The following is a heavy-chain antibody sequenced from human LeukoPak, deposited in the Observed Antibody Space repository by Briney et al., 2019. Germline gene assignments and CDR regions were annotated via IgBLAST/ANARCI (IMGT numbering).Heavy chain of an antibody. CDR2: IKQDGSEK. Sequence: GGSLRLSCAASGFTFSSYWMSWVRLAPGKGLEWVANIKQDGSEKYYVDSLKGRFTIYRDSAKNSLYLQMNSLRAEDTAVYYCARAPSLKMTSDYWGQGTLVTVSS. V-gene: IGHV3-7*01. J-gene: IGHJ4*02. D-gene: IGHD2-21*02. CDR1: GFTFSSYW. CDR3: ARAPSLKMTSDY.